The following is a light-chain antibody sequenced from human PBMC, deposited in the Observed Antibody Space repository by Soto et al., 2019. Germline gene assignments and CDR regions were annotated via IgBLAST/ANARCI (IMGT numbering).Light chain of an antibody. CDR1: SSDVGGYNY. Sequence: QSALTQPASVSGSHGQSITISCTGTSSDVGGYNYVSWYQQHPGKAPKLMIYDVSNRPSWVSNRFSGSKSGNTASLTISGLQSEDESDYYCCSYTSSRVVFCGGTKVTVL. CDR3: CSYTSSRVV. J-gene: IGLJ2*01. CDR2: DVS. V-gene: IGLV2-14*01.